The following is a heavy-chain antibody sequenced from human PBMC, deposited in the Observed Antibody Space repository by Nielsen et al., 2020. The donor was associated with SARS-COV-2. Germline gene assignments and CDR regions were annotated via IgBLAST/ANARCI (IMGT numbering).Heavy chain of an antibody. CDR2: IIIVFDTA. CDR1: GGTFGSDA. Sequence: SVKVSCKASGGTFGSDAFSWVRQAPGQGLEWVGGIIIVFDTANSAPKFQGRVTITADESTSTAYMELTNLRSDDTAVYYCGRHDYGGNSPIDSWGHGTLVAVSS. D-gene: IGHD4-23*01. V-gene: IGHV1-69*13. J-gene: IGHJ5*01. CDR3: GRHDYGGNSPIDS.